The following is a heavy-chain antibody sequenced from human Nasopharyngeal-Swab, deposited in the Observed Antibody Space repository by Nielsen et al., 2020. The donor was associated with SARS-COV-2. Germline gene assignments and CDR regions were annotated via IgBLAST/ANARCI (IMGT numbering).Heavy chain of an antibody. CDR2: IYNSGST. CDR3: ARDPRLVTMVRGAYYYYYYGMDV. J-gene: IGHJ6*02. CDR1: GGSISSSTR. Sequence: AETLSLTCAVSGGSISSSTRWSGGRQPPGKGLEWIGEIYNSGSTNYNPSLKSRVTISVDKSKNPFSLKLSSVTAADTAVYYCARDPRLVTMVRGAYYYYYYGMDVWGQGTTVTVSS. D-gene: IGHD3-10*01. V-gene: IGHV4-4*02.